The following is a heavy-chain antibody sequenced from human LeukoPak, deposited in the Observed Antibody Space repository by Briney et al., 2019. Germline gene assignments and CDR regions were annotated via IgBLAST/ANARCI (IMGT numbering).Heavy chain of an antibody. V-gene: IGHV3-9*01. CDR3: AKGPWYQLLPEDF. CDR2: ISWNSGSI. Sequence: GGSLRLSCAASGFTFDDYAMHWVRQAPGKGLEWVSGISWNSGSIGYADSVKGRFTISRDNSRNTLSLQMNGLRGEDTAVYYCAKGPWYQLLPEDFWGQGTLVTVSS. J-gene: IGHJ4*02. CDR1: GFTFDDYA. D-gene: IGHD2-2*01.